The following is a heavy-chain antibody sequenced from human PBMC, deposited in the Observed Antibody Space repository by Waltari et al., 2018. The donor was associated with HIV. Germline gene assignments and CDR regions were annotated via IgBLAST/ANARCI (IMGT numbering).Heavy chain of an antibody. V-gene: IGHV3-30*02. J-gene: IGHJ4*02. CDR1: GFTFSSYG. CDR2: IRYDGSKK. CDR3: ATNIVVAATGTFDY. Sequence: QVQLVESGGGVVQPGGSLRLSCAASGFTFSSYGMHWVRQAPGKGLEWVTFIRYDGSKKHYADSVKGRFTISRDNSDNTLYLEMNSLRTGDTAVYYCATNIVVAATGTFDYWGQGTRVIVTA. D-gene: IGHD2-15*01.